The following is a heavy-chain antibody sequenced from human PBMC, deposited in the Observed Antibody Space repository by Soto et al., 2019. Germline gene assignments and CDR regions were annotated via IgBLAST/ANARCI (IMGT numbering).Heavy chain of an antibody. CDR1: GFTVSSNA. J-gene: IGHJ4*02. Sequence: EVQLLESGGGLVQPGGSLRISCIGSGFTVSSNAMSWVRQAPGKGLEWVSAISGSGGTTYYADSVKGRFAVSRDNSNNTLYLQMNSLRAEDTAVYYCAKQRAGFGSGSDTYYFDYWGQGTLVTVSS. CDR3: AKQRAGFGSGSDTYYFDY. D-gene: IGHD3-10*01. V-gene: IGHV3-23*01. CDR2: ISGSGGTT.